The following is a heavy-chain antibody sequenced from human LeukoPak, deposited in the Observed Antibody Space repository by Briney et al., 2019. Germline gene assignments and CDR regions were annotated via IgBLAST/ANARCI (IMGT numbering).Heavy chain of an antibody. Sequence: GGSLRLSCVASGFTVSDHYIDWVRQAPGKGLEWVGRNRDKSKSYTTDYAAFVRGRFTISRDDSKNSLYLQMYSLKTEDTAVYFRTRPSYYDSRGYSTNGFDIWGQGTMVTVSS. CDR1: GFTVSDHY. J-gene: IGHJ3*02. D-gene: IGHD3-22*01. CDR3: TRPSYYDSRGYSTNGFDI. CDR2: NRDKSKSYTT. V-gene: IGHV3-72*01.